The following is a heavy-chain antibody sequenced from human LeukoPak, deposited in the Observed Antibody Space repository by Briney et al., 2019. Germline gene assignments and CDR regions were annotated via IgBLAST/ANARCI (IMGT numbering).Heavy chain of an antibody. J-gene: IGHJ4*02. Sequence: GGSLRLSCSASGFTFSSYSMNWVRQAPGAGLEWLSYISSTSSVLYYADSVKGRFTVSRDSAGNSLYLQMNSLRAEDTAVYYCARDGLYDSSGYYLDYWGQGTLVTVSS. CDR1: GFTFSSYS. CDR3: ARDGLYDSSGYYLDY. D-gene: IGHD3-22*01. V-gene: IGHV3-48*04. CDR2: ISSTSSVL.